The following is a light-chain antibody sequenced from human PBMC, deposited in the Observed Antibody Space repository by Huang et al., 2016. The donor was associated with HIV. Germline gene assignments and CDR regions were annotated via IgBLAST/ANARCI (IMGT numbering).Light chain of an antibody. CDR2: KVS. J-gene: IGKJ1*01. CDR1: QSLVYSDGGTY. V-gene: IGKV2-30*01. CDR3: MQGSRWPWT. Sequence: DVVMTQSPLSLPVTLGQPASISCRSNQSLVYSDGGTYLNWFQQRPGQSPRRLIYKVSNRDSGVPDRFSGSGSGTDFTLKISRVEAEDVGIYYCMQGSRWPWTFGQGTKVDIK.